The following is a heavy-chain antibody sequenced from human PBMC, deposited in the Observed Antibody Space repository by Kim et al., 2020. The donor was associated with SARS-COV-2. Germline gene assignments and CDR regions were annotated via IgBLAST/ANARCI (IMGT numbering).Heavy chain of an antibody. V-gene: IGHV3-23*01. J-gene: IGHJ4*02. CDR1: GFTFTGYA. CDR2: IDGSDGTT. D-gene: IGHD2-2*03. CDR3: MKGGWGWIWDH. Sequence: GGSLRLSCTTPGFTFTGYAMSWVRQAPGKGLEWVSSIDGSDGTTYYVDSVKGRFTISRDNSKNTLYLQMNTLRADDTAVYYCMKGGWGWIWDHWGQGTRVTVSS.